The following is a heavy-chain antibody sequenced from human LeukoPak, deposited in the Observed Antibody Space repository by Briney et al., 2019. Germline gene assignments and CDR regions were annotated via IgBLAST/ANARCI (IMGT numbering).Heavy chain of an antibody. CDR3: ARAPDIMYAFDI. V-gene: IGHV4-39*01. Sequence: RPSETLXLTXXXSXGXIXSNIYYLGWIRQPPGKGLEWIGSLYYTGSTYYNPSLKSRVTISVDTSKNQVSLKLTSVTAADTAVYYCARAPDIMYAFDIWGQGTMVTVSS. J-gene: IGHJ3*02. D-gene: IGHD5/OR15-5a*01. CDR1: XGXIXSNIYY. CDR2: LYYTGST.